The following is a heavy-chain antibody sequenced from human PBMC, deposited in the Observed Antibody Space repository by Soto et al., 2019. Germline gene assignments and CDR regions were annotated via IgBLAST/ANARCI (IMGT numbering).Heavy chain of an antibody. CDR3: AKENRYCSSTSCRRFYYGMDV. Sequence: HPGGSLRLSCAASGFTFDDYAMHWVRQAPGKGLEWVSGISWNSGSIGYADSVKGRFTISRDNAKNSLYLQMNSLRAEDTALYYCAKENRYCSSTSCRRFYYGMDVWGQGTTVTVSS. CDR2: ISWNSGSI. V-gene: IGHV3-9*01. CDR1: GFTFDDYA. D-gene: IGHD2-2*01. J-gene: IGHJ6*02.